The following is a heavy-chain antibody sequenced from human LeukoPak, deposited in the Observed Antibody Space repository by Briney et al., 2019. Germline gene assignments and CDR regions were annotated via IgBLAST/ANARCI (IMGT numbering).Heavy chain of an antibody. Sequence: GGSLRLSCAVSGFTFSSYWMHWVRQAPGKGLMWVSHINNDGSNTRYADSVKGRFTTSRDNAKNTLYLQMKSLRGEDTAVYYARSGGTGFDPWGQGTLVTVSS. CDR2: INNDGSNT. V-gene: IGHV3-74*01. J-gene: IGHJ5*02. CDR3: RSGGTGFDP. CDR1: GFTFSSYW. D-gene: IGHD3/OR15-3a*01.